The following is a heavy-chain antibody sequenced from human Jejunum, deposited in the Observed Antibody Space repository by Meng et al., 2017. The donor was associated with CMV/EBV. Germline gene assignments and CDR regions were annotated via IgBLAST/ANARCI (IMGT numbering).Heavy chain of an antibody. V-gene: IGHV3-7*01. Sequence: WVPQAPGNVLEWVANIRQDGIGEESVDSVKFRFSISRDTAVTSLYLQMNSLRVEDTAVYYCARANIGSVCALYVGERFYFHGMDVWGQGTTVTVSS. D-gene: IGHD2/OR15-2a*01. CDR3: ARANIGSVCALYVGERFYFHGMDV. CDR2: IRQDGIGE. J-gene: IGHJ6*01.